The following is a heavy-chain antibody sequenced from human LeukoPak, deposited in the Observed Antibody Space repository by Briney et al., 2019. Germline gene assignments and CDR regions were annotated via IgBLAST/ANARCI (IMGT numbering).Heavy chain of an antibody. D-gene: IGHD3-3*01. J-gene: IGHJ4*02. Sequence: SETLSLTCTVSGGSISSYYWSWIRQTPGKGLEWIGYIYTSGSTNYNPSLKSRVTISVDTSKNQFSLKLSSVTAADTAVYYCARQRRGSPNYDFWSGYYEYWGQGTLVPVSS. CDR3: ARQRRGSPNYDFWSGYYEY. CDR1: GGSISSYY. CDR2: IYTSGST. V-gene: IGHV4-4*09.